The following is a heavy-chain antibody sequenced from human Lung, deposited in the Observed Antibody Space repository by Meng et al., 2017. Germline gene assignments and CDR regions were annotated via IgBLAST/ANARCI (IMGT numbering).Heavy chain of an antibody. CDR2: INHSGST. J-gene: IGHJ4*02. CDR3: ARGPTTMAHDFDY. Sequence: QGRLKQVCAGLLKSSETLSLTCVVSGGSVSDYYWSWTRQPPGKGLEWIGEINHSGSTNYNPSLESRATISVDTSQNNLSLKLSSVTAADSAVYYCARGPTTMAHDFDYWGQGTLVTVSS. CDR1: GGSVSDYY. D-gene: IGHD4-11*01. V-gene: IGHV4-34*01.